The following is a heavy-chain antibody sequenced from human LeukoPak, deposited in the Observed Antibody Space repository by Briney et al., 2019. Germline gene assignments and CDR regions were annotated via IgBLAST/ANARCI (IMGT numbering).Heavy chain of an antibody. CDR1: GYTFTRYG. Sequence: ASVKVSCKASGYTFTRYGISWVRQAPGQGLEWMGWISAYNGNTNYAQKLQGRVTMTTDTSTSTAYMELRSLRSDDTAVYHCARESPRLLWDQQLVQYPFDYWGQGTLVTVSS. D-gene: IGHD6-13*01. CDR2: ISAYNGNT. J-gene: IGHJ4*02. CDR3: ARESPRLLWDQQLVQYPFDY. V-gene: IGHV1-18*01.